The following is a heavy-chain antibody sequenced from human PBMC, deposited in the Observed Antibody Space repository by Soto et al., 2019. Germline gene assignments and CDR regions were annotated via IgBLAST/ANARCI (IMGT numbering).Heavy chain of an antibody. CDR3: AKDGSHNFAY. J-gene: IGHJ4*02. CDR2: MSYDGSNE. V-gene: IGHV3-30*18. Sequence: QVQLVESGGGVVQPGRSLRLSCAASGFTFSHYAMHWVRQAPGKGLEWVALMSYDGSNEYYADSVKGRFTSSRDNSKTTLYLQMISLRAEDTAVYYCAKDGSHNFAYWGQGTLVTVSS. D-gene: IGHD1-26*01. CDR1: GFTFSHYA.